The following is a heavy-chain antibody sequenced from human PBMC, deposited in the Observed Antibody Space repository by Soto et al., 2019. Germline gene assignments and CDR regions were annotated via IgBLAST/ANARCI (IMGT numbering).Heavy chain of an antibody. J-gene: IGHJ5*02. CDR2: IYYSGST. CDR1: GGSISSGDYY. D-gene: IGHD4-17*01. Sequence: TSETLSLTCTVSGGSISSGDYYWSWIRQPPGKGLEWIGYIYYSGSTYYNPSLKSRVTISVDTSKNQFSLKLSSVTAADTAVYYCARTSSLYGGNSIGWFDPWGQGTLVAVSS. CDR3: ARTSSLYGGNSIGWFDP. V-gene: IGHV4-30-4*01.